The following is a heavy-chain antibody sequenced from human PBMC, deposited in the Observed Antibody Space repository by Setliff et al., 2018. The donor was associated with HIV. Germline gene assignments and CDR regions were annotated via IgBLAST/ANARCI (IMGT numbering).Heavy chain of an antibody. Sequence: PGGSLRLSCAASGFTFSSFPMHWVRQTPGKGLEWVASISFDGTNKFYAGSVKGRFSISRDNSKNTLFLQVNSLRAEDTAVYFCARGPTRLDSGGYLDWGQGTLVTVSS. D-gene: IGHD3-22*01. CDR2: ISFDGTNK. V-gene: IGHV3-30*04. CDR1: GFTFSSFP. J-gene: IGHJ4*02. CDR3: ARGPTRLDSGGYLD.